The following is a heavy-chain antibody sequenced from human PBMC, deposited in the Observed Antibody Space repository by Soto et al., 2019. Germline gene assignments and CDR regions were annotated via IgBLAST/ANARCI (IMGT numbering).Heavy chain of an antibody. J-gene: IGHJ4*01. Sequence: AASVKVSRKTSGGTFSSYTISWVRQAPGQGLEWMGGIIPFFGTTDYAQKFQGRVTITADKSTSTAYMELSSLRSEDTAVYYCARGALVVPAAISPRPFDFWCHGTLVTVS. D-gene: IGHD2-2*02. V-gene: IGHV1-69*06. CDR2: IIPFFGTT. CDR3: ARGALVVPAAISPRPFDF. CDR1: GGTFSSYT.